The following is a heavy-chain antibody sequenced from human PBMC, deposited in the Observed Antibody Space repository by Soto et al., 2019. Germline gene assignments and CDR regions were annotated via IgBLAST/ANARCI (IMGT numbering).Heavy chain of an antibody. CDR3: AHIPRIAAAGFFDY. CDR2: IYWDDDT. V-gene: IGHV2-5*02. CDR1: GFSLSTSGVG. D-gene: IGHD6-13*01. J-gene: IGHJ4*02. Sequence: QITLKESGPPLVKPTQTLTLTCTFSGFSLSTSGVGVGWIRQPPGKALKCLALIYWDDDTRYSPSLKSRLTITKDTSKNQVVLTMTNMDPVDTATYYCAHIPRIAAAGFFDYWGQGTLVTVSS.